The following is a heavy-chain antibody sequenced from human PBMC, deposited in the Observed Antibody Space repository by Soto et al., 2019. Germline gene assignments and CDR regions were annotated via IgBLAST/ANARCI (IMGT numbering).Heavy chain of an antibody. CDR2: IYYSGST. J-gene: IGHJ4*02. V-gene: IGHV4-39*01. CDR3: ARRWGHPFDY. CDR1: GGSISSYY. Sequence: QLQLQESGPGLVKPSETLSLTCNVSGGSISSYYWGWIRRPPGKGLEWIGSIYYSGSTYYNPSLKSRITISVDTSKTQFSLILNSVTAADTAVYYCARRWGHPFDYWGQGTLVTVSS. D-gene: IGHD7-27*01.